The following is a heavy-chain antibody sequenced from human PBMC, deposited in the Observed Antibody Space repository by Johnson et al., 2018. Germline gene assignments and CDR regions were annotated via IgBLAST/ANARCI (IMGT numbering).Heavy chain of an antibody. J-gene: IGHJ6*03. D-gene: IGHD4-17*01. V-gene: IGHV3-30*03. CDR1: GFTFSSYG. CDR2: ISYDGSNK. CDR3: ARDFTTVYYYYYYMDV. Sequence: QVQLVESGGGVVQPGRSLRLSCAASGFTFSSYGMHWVRQAPGKGLEWVAVISYDGSNKYYADSVKGRFTISRDNSKNTLYLQMNSLRAEDTAVYYCARDFTTVYYYYYYMDVWGKGTTVTVSS.